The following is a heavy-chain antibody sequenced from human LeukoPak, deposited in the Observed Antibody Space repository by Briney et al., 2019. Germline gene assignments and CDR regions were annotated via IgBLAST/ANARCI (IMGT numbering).Heavy chain of an antibody. J-gene: IGHJ4*02. V-gene: IGHV4-39*07. CDR2: IFNSGST. CDR3: ARDRHKLVDIVAGILDY. CDR1: GGSISSSNYY. Sequence: SETLSLTCIVSGGSISSSNYYWGWIRQPPGKGLEWIGYIFNSGSTYYNPSLKSRVTILVDTSKNQFSLKLSSVTAADTAVYYCARDRHKLVDIVAGILDYWGQGTLVTVSS. D-gene: IGHD5-12*01.